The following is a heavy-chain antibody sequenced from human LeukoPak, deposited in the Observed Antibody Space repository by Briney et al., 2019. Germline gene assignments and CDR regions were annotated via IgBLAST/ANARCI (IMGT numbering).Heavy chain of an antibody. J-gene: IGHJ4*02. D-gene: IGHD1-26*01. CDR2: ISSSSSVI. CDR3: ASGSPAGDY. Sequence: GGSLRLSCAASGFXFSSYSINWVRQAPGKGLEWVSSISSSSSVIYYADSVKGRFTISRDNARNSLYLQMNRLTAEDTGVYYCASGSPAGDYWGQGTLVTVSS. CDR1: GFXFSSYS. V-gene: IGHV3-21*01.